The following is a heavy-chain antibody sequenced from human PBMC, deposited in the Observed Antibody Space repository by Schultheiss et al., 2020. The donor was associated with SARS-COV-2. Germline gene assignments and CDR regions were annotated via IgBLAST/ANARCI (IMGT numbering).Heavy chain of an antibody. CDR1: GYTFTSYG. J-gene: IGHJ4*02. CDR3: ARVARDGYNYYFDY. V-gene: IGHV1-69*05. CDR2: IIPIFGTA. Sequence: SVKVSCKASGYTFTSYGISWVRQAPGQGLEWMGGIIPIFGTANYAQKFQGRVTMTRDTSISTAYMELSRLRSDDTAVYYCARVARDGYNYYFDYWGQGTLVTVSS. D-gene: IGHD5-24*01.